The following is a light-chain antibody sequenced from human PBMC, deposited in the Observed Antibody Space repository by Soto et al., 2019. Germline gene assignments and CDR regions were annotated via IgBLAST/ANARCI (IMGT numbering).Light chain of an antibody. V-gene: IGKV3-20*01. CDR3: QQYGSSPPYS. J-gene: IGKJ2*03. CDR2: DAS. Sequence: IVLTQSPATLSLSPGERATLSCRASQSVSSNYLAWYQQKPGQAPRLLIYDASTRATGIPDRFSGSGSGTDFTLTISRLEPEDFALYYCQQYGSSPPYSCGQGTKLEIK. CDR1: QSVSSNY.